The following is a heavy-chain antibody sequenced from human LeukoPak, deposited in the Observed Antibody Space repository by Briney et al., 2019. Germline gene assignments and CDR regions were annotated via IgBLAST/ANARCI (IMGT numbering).Heavy chain of an antibody. CDR2: INHSGST. Sequence: KPSETLSLTCAVYGGSFSGYYWSWIRQPPGKGLEWIGEINHSGSTNYNPSLKSRVTISADTSKNQFSLKLSSVTAADTAVYYCARGRGALDYWGQGTLVIVSS. J-gene: IGHJ4*02. D-gene: IGHD3-16*01. CDR1: GGSFSGYY. CDR3: ARGRGALDY. V-gene: IGHV4-34*01.